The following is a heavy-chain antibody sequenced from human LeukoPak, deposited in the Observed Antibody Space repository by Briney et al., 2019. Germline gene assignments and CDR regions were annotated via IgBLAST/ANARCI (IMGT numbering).Heavy chain of an antibody. CDR1: GFTFTDYA. D-gene: IGHD3/OR15-3a*01. CDR3: ARFPSQTLGLSPFDR. J-gene: IGHJ4*02. V-gene: IGHV3-23*01. CDR2: VSGSGYST. Sequence: GGSLRLSCAASGFTFTDYAMSWVRQAPGKGLEWVSAVSGSGYSTYYADSVKGRFTISSDYSKNTLYLQMHSLRAEDTALYFCARFPSQTLGLSPFDRWGQGTLLTVSS.